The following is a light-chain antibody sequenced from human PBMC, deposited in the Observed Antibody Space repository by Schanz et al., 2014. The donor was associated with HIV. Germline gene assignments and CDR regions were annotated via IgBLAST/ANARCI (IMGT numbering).Light chain of an antibody. J-gene: IGKJ4*01. CDR2: KAS. CDR3: QQYDSYSLT. CDR1: QSISGW. V-gene: IGKV1-5*03. Sequence: DIQMTQSPSTLSASVGDRVTITCRASQSISGWVAWYQQKPGKAPNLLIYKASSLESGVPSRFSGSGSGTEFTLTISSLQPDDFATYYCQQYDSYSLTFGGGTKVEIK.